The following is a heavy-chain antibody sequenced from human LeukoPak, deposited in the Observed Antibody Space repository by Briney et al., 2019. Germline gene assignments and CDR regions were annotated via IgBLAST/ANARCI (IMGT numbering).Heavy chain of an antibody. D-gene: IGHD3-3*01. CDR2: ISGSGGST. V-gene: IGHV3-23*01. Sequence: GGSLRPSCAASGFTFSSYAMSWVRQAPGKGLEWVSAISGSGGSTYYADSVKGRFTISRDNSKNTLYLQMNSLRAEDTAVYYCAKAGGYDFWSGYYHYWGQGTLVTVSS. CDR3: AKAGGYDFWSGYYHY. J-gene: IGHJ4*02. CDR1: GFTFSSYA.